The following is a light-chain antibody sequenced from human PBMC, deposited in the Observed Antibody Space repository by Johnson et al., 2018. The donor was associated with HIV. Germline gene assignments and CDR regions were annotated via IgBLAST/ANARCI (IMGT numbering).Light chain of an antibody. CDR1: SSNIGNNY. CDR3: GTGDSSLSAGI. CDR2: DNN. V-gene: IGLV1-51*01. Sequence: QSVLTQPPSVSAAPGQKVTISCSGSSSNIGNNYVSWYQQLPGTAPKLLLYDNNKRPSGIPDRFSGSKSGTSATLGITGLQTGDEADYYCGTGDSSLSAGIFGTGTNVTVL. J-gene: IGLJ1*01.